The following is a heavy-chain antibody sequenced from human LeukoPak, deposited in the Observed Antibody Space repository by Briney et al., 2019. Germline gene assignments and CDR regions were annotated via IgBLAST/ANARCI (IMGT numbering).Heavy chain of an antibody. CDR2: IRSKAYGGTT. Sequence: GGSLRLSCTASGFNFGDYGMSWVRQAPGKGLEWVGFIRSKAYGGTTEYAASVKGSFTISRDDSKSIAYLQMNSLKTEDTAVYYCTRGDYYDSSGYYFLFDYWGQGTLVTVSS. J-gene: IGHJ4*02. CDR1: GFNFGDYG. CDR3: TRGDYYDSSGYYFLFDY. V-gene: IGHV3-49*04. D-gene: IGHD3-22*01.